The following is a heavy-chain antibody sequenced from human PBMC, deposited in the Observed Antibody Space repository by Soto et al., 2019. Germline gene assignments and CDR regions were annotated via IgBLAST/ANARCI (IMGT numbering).Heavy chain of an antibody. CDR1: GFIFTSYG. J-gene: IGHJ4*02. CDR2: IWYDGSTK. V-gene: IGHV3-33*01. CDR3: ARDFAVAGPEY. D-gene: IGHD6-19*01. Sequence: QVQLVESGGGVVQPGRSLRLSCAASGFIFTSYGMHWVRQAPGKGLAWVALIWYDGSTKYYADSVKGRFAISSDNIKNMVFLQMTSLRAEDTAVYYCARDFAVAGPEYWGQGTLVTVSS.